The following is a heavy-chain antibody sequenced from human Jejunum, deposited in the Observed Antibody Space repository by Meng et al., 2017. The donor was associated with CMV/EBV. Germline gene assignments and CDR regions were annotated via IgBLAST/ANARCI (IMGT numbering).Heavy chain of an antibody. J-gene: IGHJ4*02. D-gene: IGHD5-24*01. V-gene: IGHV7-4-1*02. CDR1: GYTFTSYA. Sequence: QVRLWKPGSEMKPPGASVKVSCRPPGYTFTSYAINWVRQAPGQGPDWMGWIDPNTGNPTYDQGFTGRFVFSLDTSVSTAYLQINSLRADDTAVYYCARDSPLDGYSLLDYWGQGTLVTVSS. CDR2: IDPNTGNP. CDR3: ARDSPLDGYSLLDY.